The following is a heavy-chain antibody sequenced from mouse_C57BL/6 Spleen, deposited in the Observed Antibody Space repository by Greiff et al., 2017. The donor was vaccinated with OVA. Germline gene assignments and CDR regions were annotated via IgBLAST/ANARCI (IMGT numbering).Heavy chain of an antibody. CDR1: GFTFSSYA. Sequence: EVQVVESGGGLVKPGGSLKLSCAASGFTFSSYAMSWVRQTPEKRLEWVATISDGGSYTYYPDNVKGRFTISRDNAKNNLYLQMSHLKSEDTAMYYCARDKYYSNYDAMDYWGQGTSVTVSS. CDR2: ISDGGSYT. V-gene: IGHV5-4*01. D-gene: IGHD2-5*01. J-gene: IGHJ4*01. CDR3: ARDKYYSNYDAMDY.